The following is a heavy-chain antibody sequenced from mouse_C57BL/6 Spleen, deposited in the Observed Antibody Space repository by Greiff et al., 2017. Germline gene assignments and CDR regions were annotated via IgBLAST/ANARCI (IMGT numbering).Heavy chain of an antibody. D-gene: IGHD2-3*01. Sequence: EVQRVESGGGLVKPGGSLKLSCAASGFTFSSYAMSWVRQTPEKRLEWVATISDGGSYTYYPDNVKGRFTISRDYAKHNLYLQMSHLKSEDTAMYYCARAYDGYWFAYWGQGTLVTVSA. J-gene: IGHJ3*01. CDR3: ARAYDGYWFAY. V-gene: IGHV5-4*01. CDR1: GFTFSSYA. CDR2: ISDGGSYT.